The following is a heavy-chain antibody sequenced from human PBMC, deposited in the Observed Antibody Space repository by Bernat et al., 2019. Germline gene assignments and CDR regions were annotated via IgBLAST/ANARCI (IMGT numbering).Heavy chain of an antibody. Sequence: QVQLRESGPGLVKPSETLSLTCTVSGGSISSYYWSWIRQPPRKGLEWIGYIYYSGSTNYNPSLKSRVTISVDTSKNQFSLKLSSVTAADTAVYYCAREFPAGTIDYWGQGTLVTVSS. CDR3: AREFPAGTIDY. V-gene: IGHV4-59*01. D-gene: IGHD6-13*01. CDR2: IYYSGST. J-gene: IGHJ4*02. CDR1: GGSISSYY.